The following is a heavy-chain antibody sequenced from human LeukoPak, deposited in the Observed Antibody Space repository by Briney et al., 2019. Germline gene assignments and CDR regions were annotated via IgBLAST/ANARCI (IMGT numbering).Heavy chain of an antibody. D-gene: IGHD3-9*01. CDR3: ARIFYDILTIYFDY. CDR2: IYYSGST. J-gene: IGHJ4*02. Sequence: PSQTLSLTCTVSGGSLSSGDYYWSWIRQPPGKGREWIGYIYYSGSTYYNPSLKSRVTISVDTSKNQFSLKLSSVTAADTAVYYCARIFYDILTIYFDYWGQGTLVTVSS. V-gene: IGHV4-30-4*01. CDR1: GGSLSSGDYY.